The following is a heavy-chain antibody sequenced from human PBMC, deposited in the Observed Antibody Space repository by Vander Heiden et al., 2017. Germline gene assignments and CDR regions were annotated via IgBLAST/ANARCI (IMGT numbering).Heavy chain of an antibody. CDR2: ISGSGGST. J-gene: IGHJ4*02. CDR3: AKVSLWFGELDY. Sequence: EVQLLESGGGLVQPGGSLRLSCAASGFTFISHAMSWVRQAPGKGLEWVSAISGSGGSTYYADSVKGRFTISRDNSKNTLYLQMNSLRAEDTAVYYCAKVSLWFGELDYWGQGTLVTVSS. V-gene: IGHV3-23*01. CDR1: GFTFISHA. D-gene: IGHD3-10*01.